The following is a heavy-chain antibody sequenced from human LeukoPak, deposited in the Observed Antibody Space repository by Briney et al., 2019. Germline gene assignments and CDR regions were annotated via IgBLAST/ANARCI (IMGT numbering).Heavy chain of an antibody. Sequence: PGGSMRLSCAASGFTFSSYAMSWVRQAPGKGLEWVSAISGSGGSTYYADSVKGRFTISRDNSKNTLYLQMNSLRAEDTAVYYCAKLFYGGYSSGWLGDDYWGQGTLVTVSS. V-gene: IGHV3-23*01. J-gene: IGHJ4*02. CDR1: GFTFSSYA. CDR2: ISGSGGST. D-gene: IGHD6-19*01. CDR3: AKLFYGGYSSGWLGDDY.